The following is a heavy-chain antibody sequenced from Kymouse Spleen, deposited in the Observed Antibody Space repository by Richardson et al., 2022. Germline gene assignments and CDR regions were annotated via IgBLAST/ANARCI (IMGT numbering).Heavy chain of an antibody. D-gene: IGHD1-1*01. CDR3: ARDAGYNWNDVPFDY. Sequence: EVQLVESGGGLVQPGGSLRLSCAASGFTFSSYWMSWVRQAPGKGLEWVANIKQDGSEKYYVDSVKGRFTISRDNAKNSLYLQMNSLRAEDTAVYYCARDAGYNWNDVPFDYWGQGTLVTVSS. CDR1: GFTFSSYW. J-gene: IGHJ4*02. V-gene: IGHV3-7*01. CDR2: IKQDGSEK.